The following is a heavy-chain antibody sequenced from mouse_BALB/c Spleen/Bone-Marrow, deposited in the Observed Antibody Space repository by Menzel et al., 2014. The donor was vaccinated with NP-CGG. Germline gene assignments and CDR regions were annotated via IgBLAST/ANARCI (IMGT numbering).Heavy chain of an antibody. Sequence: EVQLQQSGGGLVQPGGSLKLSCATSGFTFSDYYMYWVRQTPEKRLEWVAYISNGGGSTYYPDTVKGRFTISRDNAKNTPYLQMSRLKSEDTAMYYCARHLYGNYGAMDYWGQGTSVTVSS. J-gene: IGHJ4*01. V-gene: IGHV5-12*02. CDR1: GFTFSDYY. D-gene: IGHD2-1*01. CDR2: ISNGGGST. CDR3: ARHLYGNYGAMDY.